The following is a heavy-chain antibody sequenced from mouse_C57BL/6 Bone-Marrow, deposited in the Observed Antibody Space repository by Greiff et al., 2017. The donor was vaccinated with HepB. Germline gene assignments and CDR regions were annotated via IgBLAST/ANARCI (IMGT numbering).Heavy chain of an antibody. J-gene: IGHJ3*01. CDR3: ARWDYYDYDWGFAY. Sequence: QVQLQQPGAELVRPGSSVKLSCKASGYTFTSYWMDWVKQRPGQGLEWIGNIYPSDSETHYNQKFKDKATLTVDKSSSTAYMQLSSLTSEDSAVYYCARWDYYDYDWGFAYWGQGTLVTVSA. CDR1: GYTFTSYW. CDR2: IYPSDSET. D-gene: IGHD2-4*01. V-gene: IGHV1-61*01.